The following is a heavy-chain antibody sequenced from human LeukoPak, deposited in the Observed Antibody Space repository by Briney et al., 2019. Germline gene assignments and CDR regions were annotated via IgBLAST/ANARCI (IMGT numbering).Heavy chain of an antibody. V-gene: IGHV1-18*04. D-gene: IGHD2-21*01. CDR1: GYTFTSYG. J-gene: IGHJ4*02. CDR3: AKLWPAAEFFDY. Sequence: ASVKVSCKASGYTFTSYGISWVRQAPGQGLEWMGWISAYNGNINYAQKLQGRVTMTTDTSTSTAYMELRSLRSDDTAVYYCAKLWPAAEFFDYWGQGTLVTVSS. CDR2: ISAYNGNI.